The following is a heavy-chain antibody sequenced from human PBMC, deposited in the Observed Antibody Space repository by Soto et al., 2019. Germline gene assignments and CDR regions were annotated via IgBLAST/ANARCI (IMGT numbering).Heavy chain of an antibody. D-gene: IGHD3-9*01. CDR3: ARELRFFDWSRRDWFDP. CDR1: GGSISSYY. J-gene: IGHJ5*02. V-gene: IGHV4-59*01. Sequence: PSETLSLTCTVSGGSISSYYWSWIRQPPGKGLEWIGYISYSGSTNYNPSLKSRLTMSVDTSKNQFSLKLNSMTAADTAVYYCARELRFFDWSRRDWFDPWGQGTLVTVSS. CDR2: ISYSGST.